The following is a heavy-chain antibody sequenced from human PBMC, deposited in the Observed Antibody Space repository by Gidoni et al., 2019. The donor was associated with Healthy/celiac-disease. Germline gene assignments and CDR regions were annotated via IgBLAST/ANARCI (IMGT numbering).Heavy chain of an antibody. Sequence: QVQLQESGPGLVKPSQTLSLTCTVSGGSISSGDYYWSWIRPPPGKGLEWIGYIYYSGSTYYNPSLKSRVTISVDTSKNQFSLKLSSVTAADTAVYYCARVYVGNYYDSSGYYCFDYWGQGTLVTVSS. CDR1: GGSISSGDYY. CDR2: IYYSGST. V-gene: IGHV4-30-4*01. J-gene: IGHJ4*02. D-gene: IGHD3-22*01. CDR3: ARVYVGNYYDSSGYYCFDY.